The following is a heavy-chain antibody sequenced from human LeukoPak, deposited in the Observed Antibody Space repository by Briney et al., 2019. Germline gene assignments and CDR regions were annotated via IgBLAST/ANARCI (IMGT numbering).Heavy chain of an antibody. D-gene: IGHD2-2*01. CDR1: GGSISSHR. CDR2: IYYSGST. CDR3: ARDGTSCCYMDV. Sequence: SETLSLTCTVSGGSISSHRWSWIRQPPGKGLEWIGYIYYSGSTNYNPSLKSRVTISLDTSKNQFSLKLNSVTAADTAVYYCARDGTSCCYMDVWGKGTTVTVSS. V-gene: IGHV4-59*11. J-gene: IGHJ6*03.